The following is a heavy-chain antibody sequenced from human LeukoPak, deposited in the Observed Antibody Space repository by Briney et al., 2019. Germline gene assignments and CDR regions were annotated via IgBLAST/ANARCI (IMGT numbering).Heavy chain of an antibody. J-gene: IGHJ4*02. CDR3: ARDSDTDMARKLDY. CDR1: GFTLSSYA. V-gene: IGHV3-21*06. Sequence: GGSLRLSCAACGFTLSSYALNWVRQAPGKGLEWVSAVGSGSSYIYYAESVKGRFTSFRDNAKSSVYLQMNSLRAEDTAVYYCARDSDTDMARKLDYWGQGTLVIVSS. CDR2: VGSGSSYI. D-gene: IGHD5-18*01.